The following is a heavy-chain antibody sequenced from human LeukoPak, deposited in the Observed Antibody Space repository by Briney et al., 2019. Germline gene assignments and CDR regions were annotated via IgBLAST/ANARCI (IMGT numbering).Heavy chain of an antibody. V-gene: IGHV1-18*01. CDR1: GYTFTSYG. J-gene: IGHJ5*02. Sequence: GASVKVSCKASGYTFTSYGISWVRQAPGQGLEWMGWISPYNGYTNYAQKVQGRVTMTTDTSTNTAYMELRSLRSDDTAVYYCARGYGSGSPNWIDPWGQGTLVTVSS. CDR2: ISPYNGYT. D-gene: IGHD3-10*01. CDR3: ARGYGSGSPNWIDP.